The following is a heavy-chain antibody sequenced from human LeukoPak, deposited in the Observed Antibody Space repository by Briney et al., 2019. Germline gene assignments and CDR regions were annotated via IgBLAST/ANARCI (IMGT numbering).Heavy chain of an antibody. V-gene: IGHV4-61*02. D-gene: IGHD6-19*01. CDR3: ARVVRAVAAIYYYYYYMDV. CDR2: IYTSGST. J-gene: IGHJ6*03. Sequence: SETLSLTCTVSGGSISSGSYYWSWIRQPAGKGLEWIGRIYTSGSTNYNPSLKSRVTISVDTSKNQFSLKLSSVTAADTAVYYCARVVRAVAAIYYYYYYMDVWGKGTTVTISS. CDR1: GGSISSGSYY.